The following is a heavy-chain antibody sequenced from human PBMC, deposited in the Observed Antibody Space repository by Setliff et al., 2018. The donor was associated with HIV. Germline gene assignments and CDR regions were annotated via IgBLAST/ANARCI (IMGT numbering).Heavy chain of an antibody. CDR1: GFIFSNYR. J-gene: IGHJ4*02. V-gene: IGHV3-21*01. Sequence: GGSLRLSCAASGFIFSNYRMNWVRQAPGKGLEWVSSISSSSTYTFYADSVKGRFTISRDNAKNSLYLQMNSLRAEDTAVYYCARLMYSSGWYYFDYWGQGTLVTVSS. CDR2: ISSSSTYT. CDR3: ARLMYSSGWYYFDY. D-gene: IGHD6-19*01.